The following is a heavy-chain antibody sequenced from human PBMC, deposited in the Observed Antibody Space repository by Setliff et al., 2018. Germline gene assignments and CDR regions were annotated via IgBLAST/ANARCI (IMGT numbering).Heavy chain of an antibody. Sequence: SETLSLTCTVSGGSISYYYWSWIRQPPGKGLELIGYIHTSGTTNYNPSLKSRVTVSVDTSKNQFSLRLNSVTVADTAVYYCARVAYYHDSSGYYYDLNWYFDLWGRGTLVTVSS. D-gene: IGHD3-22*01. CDR1: GGSISYYY. CDR2: IHTSGTT. CDR3: ARVAYYHDSSGYYYDLNWYFDL. J-gene: IGHJ2*01. V-gene: IGHV4-4*08.